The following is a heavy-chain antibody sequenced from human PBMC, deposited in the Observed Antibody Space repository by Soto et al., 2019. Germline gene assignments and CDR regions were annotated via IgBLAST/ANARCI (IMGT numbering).Heavy chain of an antibody. CDR2: MNAKSGDT. Sequence: ASVKVSCKXSGYTFSDFDINWLRQASGQGPEWMGWMNAKSGDTFFAQRFQGKFNMTWDTSLSTAYMEVGSLTSDDTAMYYCARGNPFNYAGFDVWGQGTTVTAP. J-gene: IGHJ6*02. CDR1: GYTFSDFD. D-gene: IGHD3-16*01. V-gene: IGHV1-8*01. CDR3: ARGNPFNYAGFDV.